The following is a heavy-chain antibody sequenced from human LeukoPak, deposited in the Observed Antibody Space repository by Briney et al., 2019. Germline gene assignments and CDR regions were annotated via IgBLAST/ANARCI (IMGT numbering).Heavy chain of an antibody. CDR1: GFTFSNSD. Sequence: GGSLRLSCAGSGFTFSNSDMGWVRQAPGKGLEWVATINTSGGTTYYADSVKGQFTISRDNSRNTLYLQMNSLRAEDTAVYYCAKVRYTYGPFYDFWGQGTLVTVSS. CDR3: AKVRYTYGPFYDF. V-gene: IGHV3-23*01. J-gene: IGHJ4*02. CDR2: INTSGGTT. D-gene: IGHD5-18*01.